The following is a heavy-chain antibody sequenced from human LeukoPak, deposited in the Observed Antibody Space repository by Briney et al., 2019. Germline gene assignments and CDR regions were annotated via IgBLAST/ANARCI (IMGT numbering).Heavy chain of an antibody. CDR3: AKGAFDV. Sequence: GGSLRLSCAASGFTFSSYAMSWVRQTPGKGLEWVSTISGSGASTYYADSVKGRFTISRDSSKNNLYLHMTSLRDEDTALYYCAKGAFDVWGQGTVVIVSS. V-gene: IGHV3-23*01. J-gene: IGHJ3*01. CDR2: ISGSGAST. CDR1: GFTFSSYA.